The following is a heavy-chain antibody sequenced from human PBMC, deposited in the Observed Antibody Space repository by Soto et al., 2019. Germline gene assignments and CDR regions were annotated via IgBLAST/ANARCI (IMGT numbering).Heavy chain of an antibody. CDR1: GFTFSTHA. D-gene: IGHD6-13*01. CDR2: VSFDGSNK. V-gene: IGHV3-30-3*01. Sequence: QVQLVESGGGVVQPGRSLRLSCAASGFTFSTHAMHWVRQAPGKGLECVALVSFDGSNKYYADSVKGRFTISRNNSKNTLYLQMSGLTPEDTAFYYCARDQTGITTAGGGRIDRWGQGTLVTVSS. CDR3: ARDQTGITTAGGGRIDR. J-gene: IGHJ5*02.